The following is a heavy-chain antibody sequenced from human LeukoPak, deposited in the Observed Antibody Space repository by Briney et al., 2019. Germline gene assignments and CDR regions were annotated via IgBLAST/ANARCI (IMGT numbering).Heavy chain of an antibody. Sequence: PGGSLRLSCAASGFTFSDYTMHWVRQAPGKGLEWVAVISYDGSDKFYADSVKGRFTISRDNSKTTLYVQMNSLRAEDTAVYYCARVPNRNDGDYWGQGTLVTVSS. D-gene: IGHD2/OR15-2a*01. CDR2: ISYDGSDK. CDR3: ARVPNRNDGDY. V-gene: IGHV3-30-3*01. CDR1: GFTFSDYT. J-gene: IGHJ4*02.